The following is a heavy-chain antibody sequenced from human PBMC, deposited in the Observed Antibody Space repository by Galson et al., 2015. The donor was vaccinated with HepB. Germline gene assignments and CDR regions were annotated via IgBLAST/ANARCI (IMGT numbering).Heavy chain of an antibody. CDR3: ARGKYYDSSGPTLDY. CDR2: INPNSGGT. D-gene: IGHD3-22*01. Sequence: SVKVSCKASGYTFTGYYMHWVRQAPGQGLEWMGRINPNSGGTNYAQKFQGRVTMTRDTSISTAYMELSRLRSDDTAVYYCARGKYYDSSGPTLDYWGQGTLVTVSS. CDR1: GYTFTGYY. J-gene: IGHJ4*02. V-gene: IGHV1-2*06.